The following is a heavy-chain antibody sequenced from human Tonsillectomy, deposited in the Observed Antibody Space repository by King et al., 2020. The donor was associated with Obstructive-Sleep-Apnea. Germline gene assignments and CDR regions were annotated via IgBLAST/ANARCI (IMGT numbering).Heavy chain of an antibody. V-gene: IGHV4-59*01. CDR2: THYSGGT. CDR3: AREECNSTTCSPFDY. CDR1: GGSISTYF. J-gene: IGHJ4*02. Sequence: VQLQESGPGLVKPSETLSLTCTVSGGSISTYFWSWIRQPPGKGLEWIAYTHYSGGTNYNPSLKSRVTISVDTSKNHFSLKLTSVTAADTAVYYCAREECNSTTCSPFDYWGQGTLVTVSS. D-gene: IGHD2-2*01.